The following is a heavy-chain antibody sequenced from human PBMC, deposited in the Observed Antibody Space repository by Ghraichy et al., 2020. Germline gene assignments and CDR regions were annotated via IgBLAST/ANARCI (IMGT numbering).Heavy chain of an antibody. CDR3: ARKAYYDFWSGYYSWGADEGWFDP. D-gene: IGHD3-3*01. Sequence: ASVKVSCKASGYTFTSYDINWVRQATGQGLEWMGWMNPNSGNTGYAQKFQGRVTMTRNTSISTAYMELSSLRSEDTAVYYCARKAYYDFWSGYYSWGADEGWFDPWGQGTLVTVSS. J-gene: IGHJ5*02. V-gene: IGHV1-8*01. CDR2: MNPNSGNT. CDR1: GYTFTSYD.